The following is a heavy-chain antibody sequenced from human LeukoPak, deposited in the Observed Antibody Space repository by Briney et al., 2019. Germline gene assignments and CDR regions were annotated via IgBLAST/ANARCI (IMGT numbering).Heavy chain of an antibody. CDR2: ISANNGNT. CDR3: GRNYGENY. V-gene: IGHV1-18*01. J-gene: IGHJ4*02. Sequence: ASVKVSCKASGYTFSTYGITWVRQAPGQGLEWMGRISANNGNTNYAQKLQGRVTMTTDTSTSTAFMEVRSLRSDDTAVYYCGRNYGENYWGQGTLVTVSS. D-gene: IGHD4-17*01. CDR1: GYTFSTYG.